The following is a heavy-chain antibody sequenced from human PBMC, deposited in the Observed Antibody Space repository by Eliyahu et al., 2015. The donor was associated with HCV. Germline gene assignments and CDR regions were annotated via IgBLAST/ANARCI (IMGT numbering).Heavy chain of an antibody. CDR3: AREREYYGWYGXDV. CDR2: INSXNGDT. V-gene: IGHV1-2*02. Sequence: QVQLVQSGAEVKKPGASVKXSCKASGYTFPGYYINWVRQAPGQGLXWMGWINSXNGDTXLALKFEGRVTITRDTSISTAYMELGRLRSDDTAVYXCAREREYYGWYGXDVWGQGTTVTVSS. CDR1: GYTFPGYY. D-gene: IGHD2/OR15-2a*01. J-gene: IGHJ6*02.